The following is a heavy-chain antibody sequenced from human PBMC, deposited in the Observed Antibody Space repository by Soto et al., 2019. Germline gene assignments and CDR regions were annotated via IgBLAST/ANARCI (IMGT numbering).Heavy chain of an antibody. D-gene: IGHD3-22*01. CDR1: GFTFSSYA. CDR2: ISGSGGST. J-gene: IGHJ6*02. Sequence: GGSLRLSCAASGFTFSSYAMSWVRQAPGKGLEWVSAISGSGGSTYYADSVKGRFTISRDNSKNTLYLQMNSLRAEDTAVYYCARDSHYYDSRGYYPSPPPYYGMDVWGQGTTVTVSS. V-gene: IGHV3-23*01. CDR3: ARDSHYYDSRGYYPSPPPYYGMDV.